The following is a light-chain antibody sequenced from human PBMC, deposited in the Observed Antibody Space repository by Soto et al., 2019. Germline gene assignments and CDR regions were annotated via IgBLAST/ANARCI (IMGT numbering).Light chain of an antibody. J-gene: IGKJ1*01. CDR3: QQSYSTPRT. CDR2: AAS. V-gene: IGKV1-39*01. CDR1: QSISSY. Sequence: DIQMTQSPSSLSASVVDRVTITCRASQSISSYLNWYQQKPVKAPKLLIYAASSLQSGVPSRFSGSGSGTDFTLTISSLQPEDFATYYCQQSYSTPRTFAQGTKVAI.